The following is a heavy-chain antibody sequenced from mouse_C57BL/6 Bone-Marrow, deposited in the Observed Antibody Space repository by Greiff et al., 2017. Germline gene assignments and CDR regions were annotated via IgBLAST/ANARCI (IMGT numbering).Heavy chain of an antibody. V-gene: IGHV1-80*01. CDR2: IYPGDGDT. Sequence: QVQLQQSGAELVKPWASVKISCKASGYAFSSCWMNWLNQRPGKGLEWIGQIYPGDGDTNYNGKFKGKATLTADKSSSTAYMQLIRLTSEDSAVYFCASSFYGNYAMDFWGQGTSVTVSA. J-gene: IGHJ4*01. D-gene: IGHD2-10*01. CDR3: ASSFYGNYAMDF. CDR1: GYAFSSCW.